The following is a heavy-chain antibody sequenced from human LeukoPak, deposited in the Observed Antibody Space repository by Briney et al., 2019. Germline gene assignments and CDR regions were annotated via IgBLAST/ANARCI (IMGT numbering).Heavy chain of an antibody. Sequence: GGSLRLSCVGSGFTFSTYWMNWVRQAPGKGLEWVANIKPDGSEKYYVDSVKGRFTISRDNVNNALFLQMNSLRAEDTAVYYCAKDKVTGNFDYWGQGTLVTVSS. V-gene: IGHV3-7*01. CDR3: AKDKVTGNFDY. CDR1: GFTFSTYW. D-gene: IGHD7-27*01. CDR2: IKPDGSEK. J-gene: IGHJ4*02.